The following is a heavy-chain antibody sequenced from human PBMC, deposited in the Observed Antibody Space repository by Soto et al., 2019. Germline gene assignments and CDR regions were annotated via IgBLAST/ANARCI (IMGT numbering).Heavy chain of an antibody. CDR1: GFTFSSYS. CDR2: ISSSSSTI. V-gene: IGHV3-48*01. Sequence: GSLRLSCAASGFTFSSYSMNWVRQAPGKGLEWVSYISSSSSTIYYADSVKGRFTISRDNAKNSLYLQMNSLRAEDTAVYYCARDLVGDSSSWIIDYWGQGTLVTVSS. D-gene: IGHD6-13*01. CDR3: ARDLVGDSSSWIIDY. J-gene: IGHJ4*02.